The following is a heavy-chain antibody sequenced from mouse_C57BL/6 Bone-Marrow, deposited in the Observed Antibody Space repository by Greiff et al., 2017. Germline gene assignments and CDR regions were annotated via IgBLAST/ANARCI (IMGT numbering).Heavy chain of an antibody. CDR1: GYTFTSYW. CDR3: AVVYYGNLVLSYWDFDV. V-gene: IGHV1-55*01. D-gene: IGHD2-1*01. J-gene: IGHJ1*03. CDR2: IYPGSGST. Sequence: QVQLQQPGAELVKPGASVKMSCKASGYTFTSYWITWVKQRPGQGLEWIGDIYPGSGSTNYNEKFKSKATLTVNTSSSTAYVQLSSLTSEDSAVYYCAVVYYGNLVLSYWDFDVWGTGTTVTVSS.